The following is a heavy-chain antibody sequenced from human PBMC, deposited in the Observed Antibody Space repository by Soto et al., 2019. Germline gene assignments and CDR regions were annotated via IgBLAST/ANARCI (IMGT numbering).Heavy chain of an antibody. CDR1: GFTFSSYS. D-gene: IGHD3-22*01. CDR3: ARDSDYYDSSGYYPEYFQH. Sequence: PGGSLRLSCAASGFTFSSYSMNWVRQAPGKGLEWVSYISRSSSTTYYADSVKGRFTISRDNAKNSLYLQMNSLRDEDTAVYYCARDSDYYDSSGYYPEYFQHWGQGTLVTVS. V-gene: IGHV3-48*02. CDR2: ISRSSSTT. J-gene: IGHJ1*01.